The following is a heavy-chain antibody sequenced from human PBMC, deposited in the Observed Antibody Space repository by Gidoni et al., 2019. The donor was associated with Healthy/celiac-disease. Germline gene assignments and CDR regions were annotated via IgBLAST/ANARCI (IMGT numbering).Heavy chain of an antibody. CDR1: GFTFSSYG. D-gene: IGHD2-21*01. Sequence: QVQLVESGGGVVQPGRSLRLSCAASGFTFSSYGMHWVRQAPGKGLEWVAVISYDGSNKYYADSVKGRFTISRDNSKNTLYLQMNSLRAEDTAVYYCAKDLNRYCGGDCYTFDYWGQGTLVTVSS. CDR2: ISYDGSNK. J-gene: IGHJ4*02. CDR3: AKDLNRYCGGDCYTFDY. V-gene: IGHV3-30*18.